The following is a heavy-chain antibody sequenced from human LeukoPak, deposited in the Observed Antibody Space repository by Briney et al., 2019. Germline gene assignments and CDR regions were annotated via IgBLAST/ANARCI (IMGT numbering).Heavy chain of an antibody. CDR3: ARDRIVGAATSGY. CDR2: ISSSSSYI. V-gene: IGHV3-21*01. CDR1: GFIFSSYS. J-gene: IGHJ4*02. Sequence: GGSLRLSCAASGFIFSSYSMNWVRQAPGKGLEWVSSISSSSSYIYYADSVKGRFTISRDNAKNSLYLQMNSLRAEDTAVYYCARDRIVGAATSGYWGQGTLVTVSS. D-gene: IGHD1-26*01.